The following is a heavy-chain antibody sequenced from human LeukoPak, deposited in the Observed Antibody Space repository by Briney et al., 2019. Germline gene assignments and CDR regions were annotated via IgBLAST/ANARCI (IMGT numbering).Heavy chain of an antibody. CDR2: IRYDGSNK. V-gene: IGHV3-30*02. D-gene: IGHD5-24*01. Sequence: GGSLRLSCAASGFTFSSYGMHWVRQAPGKGLEWVAFIRYDGSNKYYADSVKGRFTISRDNSKNTLYLQMNSLRAEDTAVYYCAREGGTIEMATSNDAFDIWGQGTMVTVSS. CDR3: AREGGTIEMATSNDAFDI. CDR1: GFTFSSYG. J-gene: IGHJ3*02.